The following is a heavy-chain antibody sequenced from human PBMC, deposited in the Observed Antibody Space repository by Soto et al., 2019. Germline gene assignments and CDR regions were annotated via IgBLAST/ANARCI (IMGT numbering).Heavy chain of an antibody. V-gene: IGHV1-2*04. Sequence: ASVKVSCKASGYTFTGYYMHWVRQAPGQGLEWMGWINPNSGGTNYAQKFQGWVTMTRDTSISTAYMELSRLRSDDTAVYYCARERYCSGGSCYFYWFVPWGQGTLVTVSS. CDR3: ARERYCSGGSCYFYWFVP. J-gene: IGHJ5*02. CDR1: GYTFTGYY. D-gene: IGHD2-15*01. CDR2: INPNSGGT.